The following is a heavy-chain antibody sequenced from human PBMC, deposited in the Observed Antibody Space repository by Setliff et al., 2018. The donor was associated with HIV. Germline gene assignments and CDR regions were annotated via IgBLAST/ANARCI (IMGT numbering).Heavy chain of an antibody. D-gene: IGHD6-13*01. V-gene: IGHV4-59*11. CDR2: IYASGSI. J-gene: IGHJ4*02. CDR1: GGSISSHC. CDR3: GGSSRWGFVY. Sequence: KTSETLSLTCTVSGGSISSHCWSWIRQSPGKALEWIGYIYASGSIIYNPSLKSRVTMSVDTSQNQVSLDLESVTAADRAVYYCGGSSRWGFVYWGQGTLVTVSS.